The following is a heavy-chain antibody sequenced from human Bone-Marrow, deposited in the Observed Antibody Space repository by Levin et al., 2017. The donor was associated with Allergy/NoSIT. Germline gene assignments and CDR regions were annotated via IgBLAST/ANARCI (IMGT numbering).Heavy chain of an antibody. Sequence: GGSLRLSCAASGFTFSTYAMHWVRQAPGKGLEWVAVISKDGSNKYYADSVKGRFTISRDNSKNTLYLQMNSLRAEDTAVYYCAPLDLYDCSGCLDYWGQGTLVTVSS. D-gene: IGHD3-22*01. CDR3: APLDLYDCSGCLDY. V-gene: IGHV3-30-3*01. CDR1: GFTFSTYA. J-gene: IGHJ4*02. CDR2: ISKDGSNK.